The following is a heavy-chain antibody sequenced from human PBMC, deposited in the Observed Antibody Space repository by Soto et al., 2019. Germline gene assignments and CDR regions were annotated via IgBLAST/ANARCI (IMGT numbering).Heavy chain of an antibody. CDR1: GGSFSGYY. CDR3: ARGNYDILTALSPDAFDI. V-gene: IGHV4-34*01. J-gene: IGHJ3*02. CDR2: INHSGST. D-gene: IGHD3-9*01. Sequence: SETLSLTCAVYGGSFSGYYWSWIRQPPGKGLEWIGEINHSGSTNYNPSLKSRVTISVDTSKNQFSLKLSSVTAADTAVYYCARGNYDILTALSPDAFDIWGQGTTVTVSS.